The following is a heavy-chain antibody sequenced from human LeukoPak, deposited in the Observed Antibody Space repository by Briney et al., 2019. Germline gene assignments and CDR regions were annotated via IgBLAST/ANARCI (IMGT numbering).Heavy chain of an antibody. CDR1: GFTFSSYA. Sequence: GSLRLSCAASGFTFSSYAMHWVRQAPGKGLEYVSAISSNGGSTYYADSVKGRFTISRDNSKNTLYLQMGSLRAEDMAVYYCARGGYDILTGFAYWGQGTLVTVSS. V-gene: IGHV3-64*02. J-gene: IGHJ4*02. CDR3: ARGGYDILTGFAY. D-gene: IGHD3-9*01. CDR2: ISSNGGST.